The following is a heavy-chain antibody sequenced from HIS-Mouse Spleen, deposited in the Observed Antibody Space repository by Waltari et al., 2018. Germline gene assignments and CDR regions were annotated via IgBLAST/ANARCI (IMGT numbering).Heavy chain of an antibody. CDR2: ISYDGSNK. Sequence: QVQLVESGGGLVQPGRSLRLSCAASGFRFCSYGMHWVRQAPGKGLEWVAVISYDGSNKYYADSVKGRFTISRDNSKNTLYLQMNSLRAEDTAVYYCAKDKHHAFDYWGQGTLVTVSS. CDR1: GFRFCSYG. J-gene: IGHJ4*02. CDR3: AKDKHHAFDY. V-gene: IGHV3-30*18.